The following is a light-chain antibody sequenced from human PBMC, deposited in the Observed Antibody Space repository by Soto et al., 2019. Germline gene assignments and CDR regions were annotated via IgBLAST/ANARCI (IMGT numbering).Light chain of an antibody. CDR3: QQYGDRPRT. Sequence: KLSPATVSVSPGDRATLSCRASQYIGSAVAWYRQRSGQAPRLLIFDASIRVPTTPARFSGSVSGTEFTLTISSLESEDFAVYFCQQYGDRPRTFGQGSKVDI. CDR1: QYIGSA. CDR2: DAS. J-gene: IGKJ1*01. V-gene: IGKV3-15*01.